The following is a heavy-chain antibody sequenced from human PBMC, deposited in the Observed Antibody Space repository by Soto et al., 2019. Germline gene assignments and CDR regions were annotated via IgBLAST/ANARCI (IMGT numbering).Heavy chain of an antibody. Sequence: QVQLVESGGGVVQPGRSLRLSCAASGFTFSSYAMHWVRQAPGKGLEWVEIISYDGSKKYYADSVKGRVTISRDNSKNTLYLKMNSLRVEDTGVYYCEREISLWGSSVAVDDWGQGTLVTVSS. J-gene: IGHJ4*02. V-gene: IGHV3-30-3*01. CDR1: GFTFSSYA. CDR3: EREISLWGSSVAVDD. D-gene: IGHD6-19*01. CDR2: ISYDGSKK.